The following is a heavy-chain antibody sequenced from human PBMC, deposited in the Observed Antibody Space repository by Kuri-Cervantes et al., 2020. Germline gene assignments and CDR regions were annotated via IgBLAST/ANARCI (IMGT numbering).Heavy chain of an antibody. CDR1: GYTFTSYD. V-gene: IGHV1-8*02. Sequence: ASVKVSCKASGYTFTSYDINWVRQATGQGLEWMGWMNPNSGNTGYAQKFQGRVTMTRNTSISTAYMELSSLRSDDTAVYYCARVARYFDWLGDYWGQGTLVTVSS. D-gene: IGHD3-9*01. CDR3: ARVARYFDWLGDY. CDR2: MNPNSGNT. J-gene: IGHJ4*02.